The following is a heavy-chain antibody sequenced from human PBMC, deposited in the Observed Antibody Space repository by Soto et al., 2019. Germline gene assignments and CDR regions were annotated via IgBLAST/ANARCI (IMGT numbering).Heavy chain of an antibody. D-gene: IGHD2-2*01. CDR3: AREANYCSSTSCSFLNYYYYYMDV. CDR2: IIPIFGTA. CDR1: GGTFSSYA. J-gene: IGHJ6*03. V-gene: IGHV1-69*13. Sequence: ASVKVSCKASGGTFSSYAISWVRQAPGQGLEWMGGIIPIFGTANYAQKFQGRVTITADESTSTAYMELSSLRSEDTAVYYCAREANYCSSTSCSFLNYYYYYMDVWGQGTTVTVS.